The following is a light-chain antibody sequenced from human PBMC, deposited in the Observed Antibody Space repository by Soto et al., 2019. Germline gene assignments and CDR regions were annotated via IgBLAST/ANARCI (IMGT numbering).Light chain of an antibody. J-gene: IGLJ2*01. CDR3: CSYAGSTTYLV. V-gene: IGLV2-23*02. Sequence: QSVLTQPASVSGSPGQSITISCTGTSSDVGSYNLVSWYQQHPGKSPKLMIYEVTKRPSGVSYRFSGSKSGNTASLTISGLQAEDEADYYCCSYAGSTTYLVLGGGTKLTVL. CDR2: EVT. CDR1: SSDVGSYNL.